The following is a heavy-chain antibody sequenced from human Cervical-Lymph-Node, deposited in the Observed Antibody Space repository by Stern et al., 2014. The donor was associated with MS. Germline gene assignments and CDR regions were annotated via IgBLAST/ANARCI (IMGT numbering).Heavy chain of an antibody. CDR3: ARQYSPYSYGFGV. CDR2: IIPIFGTA. CDR1: GGTLRSYA. V-gene: IGHV1-69*01. J-gene: IGHJ6*02. Sequence: QVQLMQSGAEVTKPGSSVKVSCKASGGTLRSYAISWVRQAPGQGLEWMGGIIPIFGTANYAQEFQGRVTITADASKSTFYMELSSLRSEDTAVYYCARQYSPYSYGFGVWGHGTTVTVSS. D-gene: IGHD3-10*01.